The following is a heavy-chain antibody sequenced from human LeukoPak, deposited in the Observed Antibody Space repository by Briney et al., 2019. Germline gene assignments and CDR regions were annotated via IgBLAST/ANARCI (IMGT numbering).Heavy chain of an antibody. CDR1: GGSISSYD. J-gene: IGHJ3*02. D-gene: IGHD5-18*01. CDR2: IYYSGST. V-gene: IGHV4-59*01. CDR3: ARAGGTAMGTMQKDAFDI. Sequence: SETLSLTCTVSGGSISSYDWSRVRQPPGQGLEGIGDIYYSGSTNYNPSLKSRVTISVDPSKNQFSLKLSSVTAADTAVYYCARAGGTAMGTMQKDAFDIWGQGTMVTVSS.